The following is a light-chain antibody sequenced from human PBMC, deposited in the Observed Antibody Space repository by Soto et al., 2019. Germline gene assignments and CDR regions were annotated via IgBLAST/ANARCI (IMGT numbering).Light chain of an antibody. CDR1: QSVRSNF. J-gene: IGKJ1*01. V-gene: IGKV3-20*01. CDR3: QQYGSSGT. Sequence: IRLTQSACTLSLTPGERATLSCRASQSVRSNFLAWYQQKPGQAPRLLIYGASSRATGIPDRFSGSGSGTDFTLTISRLEPDDFAVYYCQQYGSSGTFGQGTKADI. CDR2: GAS.